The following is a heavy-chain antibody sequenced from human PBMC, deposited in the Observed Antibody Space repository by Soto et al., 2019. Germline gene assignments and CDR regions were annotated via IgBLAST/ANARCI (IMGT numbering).Heavy chain of an antibody. V-gene: IGHV3-74*01. Sequence: PGGSLRLSCAASVFTFSSYWMHLVRQVPGKGLLCVSRIDAYGSTINYADSVKGRFTISRYNPRNTLYLEMNSLRAEDTALYYCTRDIGGKGDYWALGTVVTLSS. J-gene: IGHJ4*02. CDR1: VFTFSSYW. CDR3: TRDIGGKGDY. CDR2: IDAYGSTI. D-gene: IGHD3-10*01.